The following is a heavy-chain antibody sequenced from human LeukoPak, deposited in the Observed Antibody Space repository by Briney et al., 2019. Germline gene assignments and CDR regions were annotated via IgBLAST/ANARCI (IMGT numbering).Heavy chain of an antibody. CDR1: GGSISSGGYY. CDR3: ARGSYDFWSGYYLNKGGYFDY. J-gene: IGHJ4*02. D-gene: IGHD3-3*01. CDR2: IYHSGST. Sequence: SETLSLTCTVSGGSISSGGYYWSWIRQPPGKGLEWIGYIYHSGSTYYNPSLKSRVTISVDRSKNQFSLKLSSVTAADTAVYYCARGSYDFWSGYYLNKGGYFDYWGQGTLVTVSS. V-gene: IGHV4-30-2*01.